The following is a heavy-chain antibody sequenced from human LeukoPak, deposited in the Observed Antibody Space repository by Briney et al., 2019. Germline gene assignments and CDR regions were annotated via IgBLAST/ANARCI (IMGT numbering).Heavy chain of an antibody. CDR1: GVTFSSYG. V-gene: IGHV1-69*04. Sequence: GGSLTLPCAASGVTFSSYGMHWVRQAPGQGLEWMGRIIPIDGIANYAQKFQSSVTITADKSTSTACMELSSLRSGDTAVYYCATGPQHSCGGGCYSDYFDYWGQGTLVTVSS. J-gene: IGHJ4*02. CDR2: IIPIDGIA. D-gene: IGHD2-21*02. CDR3: ATGPQHSCGGGCYSDYFDY.